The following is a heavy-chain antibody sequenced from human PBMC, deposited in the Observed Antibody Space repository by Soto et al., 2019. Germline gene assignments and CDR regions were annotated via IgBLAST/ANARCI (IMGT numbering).Heavy chain of an antibody. Sequence: QVQLVQSGAEVKKPGASVKVSCKTSGYTFTNFGISWVRQAPGHGLEWMGWISTYNGNTNYAQKFQGSVTMTTGTSTSTAYMDLRSLRSDDTAVYYCARGGTPIDYRGQGTLVIVSS. CDR1: GYTFTNFG. D-gene: IGHD3-16*01. V-gene: IGHV1-18*01. CDR2: ISTYNGNT. CDR3: ARGGTPIDY. J-gene: IGHJ4*02.